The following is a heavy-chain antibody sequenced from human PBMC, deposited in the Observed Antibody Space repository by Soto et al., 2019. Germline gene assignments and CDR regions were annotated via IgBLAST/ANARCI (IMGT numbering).Heavy chain of an antibody. CDR3: ATGFHYGSGRLGINWFDP. Sequence: ASVKVSCKVSGYTLTELSMHWVRQAPGKGLEWMGGFDPEDGETIYAQKFQGRVTMTEDTSTDTAYMELSSLRSEDTAVYYCATGFHYGSGRLGINWFDPWGQGTLVTVSS. J-gene: IGHJ5*02. V-gene: IGHV1-24*01. CDR1: GYTLTELS. CDR2: FDPEDGET. D-gene: IGHD3-10*01.